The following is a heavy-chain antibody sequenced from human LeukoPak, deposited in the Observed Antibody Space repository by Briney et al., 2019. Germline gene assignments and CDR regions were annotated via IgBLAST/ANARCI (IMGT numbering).Heavy chain of an antibody. CDR1: GGSISSSSYY. CDR3: ARRPRWDPPVGAFDI. V-gene: IGHV4-39*01. D-gene: IGHD1-26*01. CDR2: VYYSGST. J-gene: IGHJ3*02. Sequence: SETLSLTCTVSGGSISSSSYYWGWIRQPPGKGLEWIGSVYYSGSTYYNPSLKSRVTISVDTSKNQFSLKLSSVTAADTAVYYCARRPRWDPPVGAFDIWGQGTMVTVSS.